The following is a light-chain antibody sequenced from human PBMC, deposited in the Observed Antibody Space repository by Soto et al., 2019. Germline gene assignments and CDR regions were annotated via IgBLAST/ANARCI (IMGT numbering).Light chain of an antibody. J-gene: IGLJ3*02. CDR2: DVS. V-gene: IGLV2-11*01. Sequence: QYALTQPRSVSGSPGQSVTISCTGTSIGVGGYNYVSWYQQHPGKAPKLMIYDVSKRPSGVPDRFSGSKSGNTASLTISGLQAEDEADYYCCSYAGSYTWVFGGGTKLTVL. CDR1: SIGVGGYNY. CDR3: CSYAGSYTWV.